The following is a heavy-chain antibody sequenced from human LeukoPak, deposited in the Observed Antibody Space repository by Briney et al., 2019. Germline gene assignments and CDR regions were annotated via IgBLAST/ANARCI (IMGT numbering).Heavy chain of an antibody. V-gene: IGHV3-30*02. CDR2: IQYDGSDK. CDR3: AKDRSLYSYDSSGSFAY. J-gene: IGHJ4*02. D-gene: IGHD3-22*01. Sequence: GGSLRLSCAASGFAFSSYTMNWVRQAPGKGLEWVAFIQYDGSDKYYTDPVKGRFTISRDNSKNTVYLQMNSLRAEDTAVYYCAKDRSLYSYDSSGSFAYWGQGTLVTVSS. CDR1: GFAFSSYT.